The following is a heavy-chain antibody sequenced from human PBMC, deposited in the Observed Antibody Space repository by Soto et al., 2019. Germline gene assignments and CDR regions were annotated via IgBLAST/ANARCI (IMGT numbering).Heavy chain of an antibody. CDR2: IFHTGST. CDR1: GGSIGSGGYY. CDR3: AREDYSSSSGFDP. Sequence: QVQLQESGPGLVKPSQTLSLTCTVSGGSIGSGGYYWNWIRQHPGKGLEWIGYIFHTGSTYYNASLKSRVTISVDTSKNQFPLNLRSMTAADTAVYYCAREDYSSSSGFDPWGQGTLVTVSS. J-gene: IGHJ5*02. D-gene: IGHD6-6*01. V-gene: IGHV4-31*03.